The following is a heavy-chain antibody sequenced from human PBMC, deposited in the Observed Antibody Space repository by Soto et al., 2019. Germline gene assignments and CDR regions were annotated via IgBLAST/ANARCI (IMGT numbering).Heavy chain of an antibody. CDR3: ARLGWGITAANYYMDF. CDR2: INHSGST. Sequence: SETLSLTCAVYGGSFSGYYWSWIRQPPGKGLEWIGEINHSGSTNYNPSLKSRVTISVDTSKNQFSLKLSSVTAADTAVYYCARLGWGITAANYYMDFWGKGTPVTVSS. D-gene: IGHD6-13*01. J-gene: IGHJ6*03. V-gene: IGHV4-34*01. CDR1: GGSFSGYY.